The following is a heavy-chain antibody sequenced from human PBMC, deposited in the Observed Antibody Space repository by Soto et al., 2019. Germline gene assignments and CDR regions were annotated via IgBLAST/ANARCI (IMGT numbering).Heavy chain of an antibody. Sequence: GGSLRLSCAASGFTFSSYAMHWVRQAPGKGLEWVAVISYDGSNKYYADSVKGRFTISRDNSKNTLYLQMNSLRAEDTAVYYCAGGMIRDPTLSWFDPWGQGTLVTVSS. CDR1: GFTFSSYA. J-gene: IGHJ5*02. V-gene: IGHV3-30-3*01. CDR3: AGGMIRDPTLSWFDP. CDR2: ISYDGSNK. D-gene: IGHD3-16*01.